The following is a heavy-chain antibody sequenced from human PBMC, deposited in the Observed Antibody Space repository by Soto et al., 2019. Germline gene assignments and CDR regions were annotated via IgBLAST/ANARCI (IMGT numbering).Heavy chain of an antibody. J-gene: IGHJ4*02. CDR3: ASQDTYSSSLYG. CDR1: GYSFSTYW. Sequence: PGESLKISCKGSGYSFSTYWIAWVRQMPGKGLEWMGIIYPGDSDTRYSPSFQGQVTISVDKSISTAYLQWSSLKASDSDMYYCASQDTYSSSLYGWGQGTLVTVSS. D-gene: IGHD6-13*01. CDR2: IYPGDSDT. V-gene: IGHV5-51*01.